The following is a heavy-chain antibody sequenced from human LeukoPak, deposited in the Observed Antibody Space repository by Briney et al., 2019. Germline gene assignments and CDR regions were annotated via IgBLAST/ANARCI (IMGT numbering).Heavy chain of an antibody. Sequence: SQTLSLTCTVSGGSISSGSYYWSWIRQPAGKGLEWIGRIYTSGSTNYNPSLKGRVTISVDTSKNQFSLKLSSVTAADTAVYYCARALGSSGYYYYWGQGTLVTVSS. CDR1: GGSISSGSYY. D-gene: IGHD3-22*01. J-gene: IGHJ4*02. CDR2: IYTSGST. V-gene: IGHV4-61*02. CDR3: ARALGSSGYYYY.